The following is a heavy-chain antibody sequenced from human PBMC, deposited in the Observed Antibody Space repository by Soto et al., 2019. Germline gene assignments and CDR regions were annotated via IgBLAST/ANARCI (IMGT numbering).Heavy chain of an antibody. V-gene: IGHV1-69*13. Sequence: SVKVSCKASGGTFSSYAISWVRQAPGQGLEWMGGIIPIFGTANYAQKFQGRVTITADESTSTAYMELSSLRSEDTAVYYCARGGADYYDNSGYTAFDYWGQGTLVTVSS. CDR2: IIPIFGTA. D-gene: IGHD3-22*01. CDR3: ARGGADYYDNSGYTAFDY. CDR1: GGTFSSYA. J-gene: IGHJ4*02.